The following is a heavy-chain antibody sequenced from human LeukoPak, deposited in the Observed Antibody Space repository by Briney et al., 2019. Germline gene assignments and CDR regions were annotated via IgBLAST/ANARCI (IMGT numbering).Heavy chain of an antibody. CDR3: VITSATGPLDY. CDR2: ISGSGDRT. CDR1: GFTFNIYA. D-gene: IGHD6-6*01. V-gene: IGHV3-23*01. Sequence: GGSLRLSCAASGFTFNIYAMTWVRQAPGKGLEWVSGISGSGDRTYYADSVKGRFTISRDNSKNTLYLQMSSLRVEDTAVYYCVITSATGPLDYWGQGTLVTVSS. J-gene: IGHJ4*02.